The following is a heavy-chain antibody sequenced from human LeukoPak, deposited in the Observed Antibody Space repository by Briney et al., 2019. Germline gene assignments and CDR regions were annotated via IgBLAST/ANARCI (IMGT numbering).Heavy chain of an antibody. CDR3: ARGRYSSGDYFDY. V-gene: IGHV3-30*02. CDR1: GFTFSSYG. CDR2: IRYDGSNK. D-gene: IGHD6-19*01. J-gene: IGHJ4*02. Sequence: GGSLRLSCAASGFTFSSYGMHWVRQAPGKGLEWVAFIRYDGSNKYYADSVKGRFTISRDNSKITLYLQMNSLRAEDTAVYYCARGRYSSGDYFDYWGQGTLVTVSS.